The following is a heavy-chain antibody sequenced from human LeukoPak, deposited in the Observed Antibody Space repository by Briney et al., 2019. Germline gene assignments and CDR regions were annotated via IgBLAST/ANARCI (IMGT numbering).Heavy chain of an antibody. Sequence: SETLSLACAVYGGSFSGYYWSWIRQPPGKGLEWIGEINHSGSTNYNPSLKSRVTISVDTSKNQFSLKLSSVTAADTAVYYCARDLAMVRGREDYYYYMDVWGKGTTVTVSS. CDR1: GGSFSGYY. V-gene: IGHV4-34*01. CDR2: INHSGST. J-gene: IGHJ6*03. CDR3: ARDLAMVRGREDYYYYMDV. D-gene: IGHD3-10*01.